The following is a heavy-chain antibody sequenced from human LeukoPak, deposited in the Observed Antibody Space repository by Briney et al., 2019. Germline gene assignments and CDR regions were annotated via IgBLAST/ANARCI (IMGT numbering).Heavy chain of an antibody. J-gene: IGHJ4*02. Sequence: SGGSLRLSCAASGFTFSSYGMHWVRQAPSKGLEWVAVIWYDGSNKYYADSVKGRFTISRDNSKNTLYLQMNSLRAEDTAVYYCAKQQLVTIALDYWGQGTLVTVSS. CDR3: AKQQLVTIALDY. V-gene: IGHV3-33*06. D-gene: IGHD6-13*01. CDR2: IWYDGSNK. CDR1: GFTFSSYG.